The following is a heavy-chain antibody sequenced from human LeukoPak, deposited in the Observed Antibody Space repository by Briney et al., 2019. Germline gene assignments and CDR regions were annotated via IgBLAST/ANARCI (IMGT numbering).Heavy chain of an antibody. CDR1: GFPVSGYY. D-gene: IGHD3-22*01. Sequence: GGSLRLSCAASGFPVSGYYMSWGRQAPGKGLEWVSVIYSGGTTYYADSVKGRFTISRDDSKNTLYLQMNSLRAEDTAVYYCARMLISSGYYVDYWGQGTLVPVSS. CDR3: ARMLISSGYYVDY. J-gene: IGHJ4*02. CDR2: IYSGGTT. V-gene: IGHV3-53*01.